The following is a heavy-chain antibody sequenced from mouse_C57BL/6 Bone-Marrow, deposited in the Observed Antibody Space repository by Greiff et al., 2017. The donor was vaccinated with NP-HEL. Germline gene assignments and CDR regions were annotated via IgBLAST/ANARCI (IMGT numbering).Heavy chain of an antibody. CDR1: GFTFSDFY. J-gene: IGHJ2*01. CDR3: ARDVWY. CDR2: SRNKANDYTT. Sequence: EVKVVESGGGLVQSGRSLRLSCATSGFTFSDFYMEWVRQAPGKGLEWIAASRNKANDYTTEYSASVKGRFIVSRDTSQSILYLQMNALRAEDTAIYYCARDVWYWGQGTTLTVSS. V-gene: IGHV7-1*01. D-gene: IGHD1-1*02.